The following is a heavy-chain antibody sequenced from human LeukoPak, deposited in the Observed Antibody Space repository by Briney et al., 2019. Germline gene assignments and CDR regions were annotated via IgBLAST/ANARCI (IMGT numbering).Heavy chain of an antibody. D-gene: IGHD5-18*01. Sequence: GGSLRLSCAASGFTFSSYSMNWVRQAPGKGLEWVSSISSSSRYIYYADSVKGRFTISRDNAKNSLYLQMNSLTAEDTAVYSCARGYSFGYNYFDYWGQGTLVTVSS. V-gene: IGHV3-21*01. CDR3: ARGYSFGYNYFDY. J-gene: IGHJ4*02. CDR2: ISSSSRYI. CDR1: GFTFSSYS.